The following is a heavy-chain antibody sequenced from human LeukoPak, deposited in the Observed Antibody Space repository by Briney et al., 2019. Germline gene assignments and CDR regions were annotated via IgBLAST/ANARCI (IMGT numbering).Heavy chain of an antibody. Sequence: ASVRVSYKASGYTFIIYGITWVRQAPGQGVEWMGWISAYNGNTNYAQKFQGRVTMTTDTSTSTAYMELRSLRSDDTAVYYCAREAAGGLGELSSDYWGQGTLVTVSS. D-gene: IGHD3-16*02. V-gene: IGHV1-18*01. CDR1: GYTFIIYG. CDR3: AREAAGGLGELSSDY. CDR2: ISAYNGNT. J-gene: IGHJ4*02.